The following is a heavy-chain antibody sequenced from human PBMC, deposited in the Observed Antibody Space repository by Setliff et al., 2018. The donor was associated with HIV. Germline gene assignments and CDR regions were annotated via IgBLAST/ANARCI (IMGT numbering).Heavy chain of an antibody. CDR3: SKVSEHRTSSGPFYYYMDV. D-gene: IGHD6-6*01. Sequence: GASVKVSCKASGGTFNINAVTWVRQAPGQGLEWVGAIIPLFGTANYAQKFQGRVTITADDSTSTVYMEVRSLRSADTAVYYCSKVSEHRTSSGPFYYYMDVWGEGTTVTVSS. V-gene: IGHV1-69*13. J-gene: IGHJ6*03. CDR1: GGTFNINA. CDR2: IIPLFGTA.